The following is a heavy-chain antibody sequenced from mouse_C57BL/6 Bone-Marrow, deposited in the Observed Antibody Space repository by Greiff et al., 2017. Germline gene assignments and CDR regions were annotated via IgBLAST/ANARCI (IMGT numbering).Heavy chain of an antibody. CDR1: GYAFSSSW. CDR3: EREAFAVVAYSFDF. Sequence: QVQLQQSGPELVKPGASVKISCKASGYAFSSSWMNWVKQRPGKGLEWIGRIYPGDGDTNYNGKFTGKATLTADKSSSTAYMQLSSLTSEDSAVYFCEREAFAVVAYSFDFWGQGTTLTVSS. CDR2: IYPGDGDT. V-gene: IGHV1-82*01. J-gene: IGHJ2*01. D-gene: IGHD1-1*01.